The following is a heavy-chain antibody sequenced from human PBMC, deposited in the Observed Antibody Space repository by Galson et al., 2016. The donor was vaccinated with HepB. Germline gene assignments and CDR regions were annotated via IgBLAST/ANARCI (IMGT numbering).Heavy chain of an antibody. CDR3: ARGTLGTVASMAFDY. J-gene: IGHJ4*02. Sequence: SETLSLTCAVSGDSISSEYWWSWVRHFPGKELEWIGEIYQTGTANYNPSFTRRATISVDKSKNQFSLRLDSVTAADTAVYYCARGTLGTVASMAFDYWGQGTQV. V-gene: IGHV4-4*02. D-gene: IGHD6-6*01. CDR1: GDSISSEYW. CDR2: IYQTGTA.